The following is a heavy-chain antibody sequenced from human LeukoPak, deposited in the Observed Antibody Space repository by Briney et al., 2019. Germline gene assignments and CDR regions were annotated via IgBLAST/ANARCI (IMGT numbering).Heavy chain of an antibody. CDR1: GFTFSSYS. D-gene: IGHD4-17*01. Sequence: GGSLRLSCAASGFTFSSYSMNWVRQAPGKGLEWVSYISSSSSTIYYADSVKGRFTISRGNAKNSLYLQMNSLRAEDTAVYYCARGRGYGDVKGIIDYWGQGTLVTVSS. CDR2: ISSSSSTI. CDR3: ARGRGYGDVKGIIDY. V-gene: IGHV3-48*01. J-gene: IGHJ4*02.